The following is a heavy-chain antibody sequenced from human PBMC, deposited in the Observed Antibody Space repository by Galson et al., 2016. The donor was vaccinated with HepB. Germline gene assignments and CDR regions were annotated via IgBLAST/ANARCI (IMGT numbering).Heavy chain of an antibody. Sequence: SLRLSCATSGFKFTHYSINWVRQAPGKGLEWVSYMSSDGSTTYHADSVKGRFTISRDTARNSVSLQMNSLRDEDTAIYYCVRAEDYYYGSSGYYPHHFDSWGQGILVTVSS. J-gene: IGHJ4*02. D-gene: IGHD3-22*01. CDR1: GFKFTHYS. V-gene: IGHV3-48*02. CDR2: MSSDGSTT. CDR3: VRAEDYYYGSSGYYPHHFDS.